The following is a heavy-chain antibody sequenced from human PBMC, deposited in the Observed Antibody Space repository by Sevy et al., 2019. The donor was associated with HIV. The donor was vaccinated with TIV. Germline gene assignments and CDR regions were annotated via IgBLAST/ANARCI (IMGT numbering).Heavy chain of an antibody. J-gene: IGHJ5*02. CDR1: GFTFSSYS. V-gene: IGHV3-48*02. D-gene: IGHD3-10*01. CDR2: ISSSSSTI. Sequence: GGSLRLSCAASGFTFSSYSMNWVRQAPGKGLEWVSYISSSSSTIYYADPVKGRFTISRDNAKNSLYLQMNSLRDEDTAVYYCARYGSITMASDWFDPWGQGTLVTVSS. CDR3: ARYGSITMASDWFDP.